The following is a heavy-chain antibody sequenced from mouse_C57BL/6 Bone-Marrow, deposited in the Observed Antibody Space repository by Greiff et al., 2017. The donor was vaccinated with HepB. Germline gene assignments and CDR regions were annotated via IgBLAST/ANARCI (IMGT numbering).Heavy chain of an antibody. D-gene: IGHD2-4*01. CDR2: IHPNSGST. CDR3: AVCDYPYAMDY. Sequence: QVQLQQPGAELVKPGASVKLSCKASGYTFTSYWMHWVKQRPGQGIEWIGMIHPNSGSTNYNEKFKSKATLTVDKSSSTAYMQLSSLTSEDSAVYYCAVCDYPYAMDYWGQGTSVTVSS. V-gene: IGHV1-64*01. J-gene: IGHJ4*01. CDR1: GYTFTSYW.